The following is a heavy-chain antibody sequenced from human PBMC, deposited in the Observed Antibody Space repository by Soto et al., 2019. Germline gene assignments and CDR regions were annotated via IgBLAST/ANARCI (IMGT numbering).Heavy chain of an antibody. V-gene: IGHV1-8*01. J-gene: IGHJ4*02. CDR2: MNPNSGNT. Sequence: ASVKVSCKASGYTFTSYDINWVRQATGQGLEWMGWMNPNSGNTGYAQKFQGRVTMTRNTSISTAYMELSSLRSEDTAVYYCARGRDHSFFLRYFDRLPVPSYCGQGSLVPVSS. D-gene: IGHD3-9*01. CDR3: ARGRDHSFFLRYFDRLPVPSY. CDR1: GYTFTSYD.